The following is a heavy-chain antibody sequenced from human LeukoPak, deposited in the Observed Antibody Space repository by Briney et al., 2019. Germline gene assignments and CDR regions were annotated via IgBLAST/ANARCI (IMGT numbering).Heavy chain of an antibody. CDR2: ISSSGSTI. Sequence: GGSLRLSCAASGFTFSSFEMNWVRQAPGKGLEWVSYISSSGSTIYYADSVKGRFTISRDNAKNSLYLQMNSLRAEDTAVYYCAELGITVIGGVWGKGTTVTISS. CDR1: GFTFSSFE. D-gene: IGHD3-10*02. CDR3: AELGITVIGGV. V-gene: IGHV3-48*03. J-gene: IGHJ6*04.